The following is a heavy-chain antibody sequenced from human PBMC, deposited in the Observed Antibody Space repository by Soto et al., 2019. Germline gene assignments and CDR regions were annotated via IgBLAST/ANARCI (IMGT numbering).Heavy chain of an antibody. CDR3: ATGNVDSMLEY. V-gene: IGHV4-4*02. J-gene: IGHJ4*02. D-gene: IGHD3-3*01. CDR1: DGSISTYDW. CDR2: MFHSGGA. Sequence: KTXETLALTCFVSDGSISTYDWWTWVRQPPGKGLEWIVKMFHSGGADYSPSLKSRVTISADSSKNHFSLRLTAVAAEDTAVYYCATGNVDSMLEYWGQGTQVTVYS.